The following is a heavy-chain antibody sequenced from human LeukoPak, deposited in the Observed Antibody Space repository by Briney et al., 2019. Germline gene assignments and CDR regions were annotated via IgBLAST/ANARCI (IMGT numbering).Heavy chain of an antibody. J-gene: IGHJ4*02. CDR2: TYYRSTWYN. CDR1: GDSVSGNSVT. D-gene: IGHD1-1*01. V-gene: IGHV6-1*01. Sequence: SQTLSLTCAISGDSVSGNSVTWNWIRQSPSRGLEWLGRTYYRSTWYNDYAVSVRGRITVNPDTSKNQFSLHLNSVTPEDTAVYYCAILRTASSFDFWGQGTLVTVSS. CDR3: AILRTASSFDF.